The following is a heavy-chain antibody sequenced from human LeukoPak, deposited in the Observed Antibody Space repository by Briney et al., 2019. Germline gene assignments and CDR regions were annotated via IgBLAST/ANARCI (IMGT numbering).Heavy chain of an antibody. CDR3: ARPRYSYTGGHDGMDV. CDR1: GFIFSDYW. Sequence: QSGGSLRLSCAASGFIFSDYWMTWVRQAPGKGLEWVANIKKDGSVKFHVESVKGRFTISRDNSKNSVYLQMNSLRAEDTAVYYCARPRYSYTGGHDGMDVWGQGTTVPVSS. V-gene: IGHV3-7*01. J-gene: IGHJ6*02. D-gene: IGHD5-18*01. CDR2: IKKDGSVK.